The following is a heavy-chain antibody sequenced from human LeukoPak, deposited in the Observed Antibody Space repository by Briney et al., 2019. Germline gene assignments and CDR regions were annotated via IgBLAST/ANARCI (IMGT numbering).Heavy chain of an antibody. Sequence: QPGGSLRLSCAASGFTFSLYTMHWVRQAPGKGLEWVAVISYDGSDKYYADSAKGRFTISRDNSRNTLFLQMNSLTAEDTAVYFCARDVGGGDTFDYWGQGTLVTVSS. D-gene: IGHD2-21*02. V-gene: IGHV3-30*04. CDR2: ISYDGSDK. CDR3: ARDVGGGDTFDY. J-gene: IGHJ4*02. CDR1: GFTFSLYT.